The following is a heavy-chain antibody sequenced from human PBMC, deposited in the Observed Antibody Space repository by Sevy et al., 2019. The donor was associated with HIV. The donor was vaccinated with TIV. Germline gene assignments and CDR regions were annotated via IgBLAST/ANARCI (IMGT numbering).Heavy chain of an antibody. CDR2: IKPDGSDK. CDR1: GFTFSKYW. D-gene: IGHD4-17*01. Sequence: GGSLRLSCAASGFTFSKYWMSWVRQAPGKGLEWVANIKPDGSDKYYVGSVKGRFTISRDNAKNSLYLQMNNLGAEDTAVYYCARVIDYGEFGNWFDPWGQGTLVTVSS. V-gene: IGHV3-7*01. CDR3: ARVIDYGEFGNWFDP. J-gene: IGHJ5*02.